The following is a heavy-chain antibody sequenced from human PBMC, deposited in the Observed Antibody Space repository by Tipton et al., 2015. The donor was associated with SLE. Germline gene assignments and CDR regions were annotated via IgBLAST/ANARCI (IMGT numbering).Heavy chain of an antibody. Sequence: TLSLTCSVSGGSITTRNFFWGWIRQPAGKGLEWIAQIYSGGGTNYNPSLKSRVALSVDTSKHHFSLKLSSVTAADTAVYYCARHDTNYGRNWFDPWGQGTLVTVSS. V-gene: IGHV4-61*09. CDR3: ARHDTNYGRNWFDP. J-gene: IGHJ5*02. CDR2: IYSGGGT. CDR1: GGSITTRNFF. D-gene: IGHD2-8*01.